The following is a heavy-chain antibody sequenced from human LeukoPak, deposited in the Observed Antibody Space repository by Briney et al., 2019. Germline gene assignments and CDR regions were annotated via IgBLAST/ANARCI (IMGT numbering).Heavy chain of an antibody. CDR1: GGSISSGSYY. D-gene: IGHD2-8*01. CDR2: IYTSGST. CDR3: ASRLYLQPFDY. V-gene: IGHV4-61*02. J-gene: IGHJ4*02. Sequence: PSQTLSLTCTVSGGSISSGSYYWSWIRQPAGKGLEWIGRIYTSGSTNYNPSLKSRVTISVDTSKNQFSLKLSSVTAADTAVYYCASRLYLQPFDYWGQGTLVTVSS.